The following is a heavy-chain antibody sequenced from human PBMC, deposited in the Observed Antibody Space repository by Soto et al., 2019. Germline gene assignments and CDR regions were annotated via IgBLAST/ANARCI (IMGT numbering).Heavy chain of an antibody. CDR2: IYWDGES. CDR1: GFAFTTTRMG. CDR3: AHRDSTGTTTYFDS. J-gene: IGHJ4*02. D-gene: IGHD1-1*01. Sequence: CGPPLVNPTETLTLTCTFSGFAFTTTRMGVAWTCQPPGKALEWLAIIYWDGESRYNPLLRRRLTLTEDTSKNQVVLTMTNMDPKDTATYYCAHRDSTGTTTYFDSWGQGIPVTVSS. V-gene: IGHV2-5*02.